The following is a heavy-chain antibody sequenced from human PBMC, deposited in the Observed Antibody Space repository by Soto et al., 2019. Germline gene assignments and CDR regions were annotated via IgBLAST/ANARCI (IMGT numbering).Heavy chain of an antibody. CDR1: GYTFSSFR. J-gene: IGHJ3*02. D-gene: IGHD3-22*01. CDR3: ARGGTSTYYYDAFDI. V-gene: IGHV1-18*01. Sequence: GSSVKVSCKASGYTFSSFRINWVRQAPGQGLEWMGWISPYNGNTNYVQKLQGRVTMTTDTSTSTAYMEVRSLRSDDTAVYYCARGGTSTYYYDAFDIWGQGTVVTVS. CDR2: ISPYNGNT.